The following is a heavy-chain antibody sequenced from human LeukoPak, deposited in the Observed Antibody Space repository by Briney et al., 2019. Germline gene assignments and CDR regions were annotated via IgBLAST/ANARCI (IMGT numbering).Heavy chain of an antibody. V-gene: IGHV3-23*01. J-gene: IGHJ4*02. CDR3: AKTYQRPYYFDY. CDR2: ISNNGGYT. D-gene: IGHD2-2*01. CDR1: GFTFSSSA. Sequence: GGSLRLSCAASGFTFSSSAMSWVRQAPGKGLEWVSAISNNGGYTYYADSVQGRFTISRDNSKNTLYLQMNSLRAEDTAIYYCAKTYQRPYYFDYWGQGTLVTVSS.